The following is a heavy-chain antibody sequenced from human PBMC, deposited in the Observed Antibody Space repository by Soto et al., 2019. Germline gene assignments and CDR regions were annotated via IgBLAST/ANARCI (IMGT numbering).Heavy chain of an antibody. CDR3: VRDRPGSQEYFDY. J-gene: IGHJ4*02. CDR2: ISYDGTDE. Sequence: GGSLRLSCAASGFSFSSYGMHWVRQAPGKGLEWVAMISYDGTDEYYADSVKGRFTISRDNAKNTVYLQMNSLRAEDTGVYYCVRDRPGSQEYFDYWGQGNMVTVSS. CDR1: GFSFSSYG. V-gene: IGHV3-30*03. D-gene: IGHD3-10*01.